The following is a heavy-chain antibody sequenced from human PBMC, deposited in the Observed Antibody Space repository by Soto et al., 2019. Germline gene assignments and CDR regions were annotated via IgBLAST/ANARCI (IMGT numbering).Heavy chain of an antibody. J-gene: IGHJ4*02. V-gene: IGHV2-5*02. CDR2: IYWDDDK. Sequence: QITLKESGPTLVRPAQTLTLTCDFSGFSLSTYHMGVAWIRQPPGKALEWLALIYWDDDKRYSPSLKDRLAISKGTSRNQVVLTITNGDPGDTATYFWAHAGDYDLLTFDHWGPGTLVTVST. CDR1: GFSLSTYHMG. D-gene: IGHD4-17*01. CDR3: AHAGDYDLLTFDH.